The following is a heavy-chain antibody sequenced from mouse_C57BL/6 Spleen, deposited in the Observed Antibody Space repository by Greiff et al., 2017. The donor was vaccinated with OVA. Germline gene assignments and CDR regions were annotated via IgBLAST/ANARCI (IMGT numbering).Heavy chain of an antibody. Sequence: QVQLQQPGAELVKPGASVKVSCKASGYTFTSYWMQWVKQRPGQGLEWIGEIDPSDSYTNYNQKFKGKATLTVDTSSSTAYMQLSSLTSEDSAVYYCARRPLGYFDYWGQGTTLTVSS. V-gene: IGHV1-50*01. CDR2: IDPSDSYT. D-gene: IGHD3-1*01. CDR1: GYTFTSYW. CDR3: ARRPLGYFDY. J-gene: IGHJ2*01.